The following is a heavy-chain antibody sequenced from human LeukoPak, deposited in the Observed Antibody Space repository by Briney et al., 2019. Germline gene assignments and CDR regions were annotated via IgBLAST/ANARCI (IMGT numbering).Heavy chain of an antibody. J-gene: IGHJ4*02. D-gene: IGHD1-14*01. V-gene: IGHV3-48*02. Sequence: GGSLRLSCAASGFTFSGYSMNWVRQAPGKGLEWISYILTSGSTIYYADSVKGRFTISRDNAKNSLYLQMNSLRDEDTAVYYWGRILGLTLDYWGQGALVTVSS. CDR1: GFTFSGYS. CDR2: ILTSGSTI. CDR3: GRILGLTLDY.